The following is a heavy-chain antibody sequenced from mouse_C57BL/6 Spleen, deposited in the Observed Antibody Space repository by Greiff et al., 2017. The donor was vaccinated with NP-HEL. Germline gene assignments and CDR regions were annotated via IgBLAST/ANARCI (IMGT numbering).Heavy chain of an antibody. D-gene: IGHD1-1*01. CDR3: ARRPNYYGSSYVVDY. J-gene: IGHJ2*01. CDR2: IYPSDSET. CDR1: GYTFTSYW. Sequence: QVHVKQPGAELVRPGSSVKLSCKASGYTFTSYWMDWVKQRPGQGLEWIGNIYPSDSETHYNQKFKDKATLTVDKSSSTAYMQLSSLTSEDSAVYYCARRPNYYGSSYVVDYWGQGTTLTVSS. V-gene: IGHV1-61*01.